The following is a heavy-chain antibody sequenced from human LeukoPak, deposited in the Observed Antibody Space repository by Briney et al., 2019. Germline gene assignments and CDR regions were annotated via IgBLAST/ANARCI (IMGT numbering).Heavy chain of an antibody. CDR3: AREHDYRVYYYYYYMDV. D-gene: IGHD4-11*01. CDR1: GFTFSSYS. CDR2: ISSSSYI. Sequence: PGGSLRLSCAASGFTFSSYSMNWVRQAPGKGLEWVSSISSSSYIYYADSEKGRFTISRDNAKNSLYLQMNSLRAEDTAVYYCAREHDYRVYYYYYYMDVWGKGTTVTVSS. J-gene: IGHJ6*03. V-gene: IGHV3-21*01.